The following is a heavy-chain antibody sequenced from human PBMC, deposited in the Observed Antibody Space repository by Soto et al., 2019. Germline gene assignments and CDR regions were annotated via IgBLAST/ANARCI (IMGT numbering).Heavy chain of an antibody. D-gene: IGHD3-22*01. CDR2: IFGIGYT. CDR1: GGSMTNYY. Sequence: QVQLQESGPRLVKPSETLSLTCTVSGGSMTNYYWAWIRQPAGKGLEWIGRIFGIGYTNCNPSLKSRVILSVDTSKSQFSLKLTSVTAADTAVYYCVREGDYSDNNGYPLFDYWGQGTLVSVSS. V-gene: IGHV4-4*07. CDR3: VREGDYSDNNGYPLFDY. J-gene: IGHJ4*02.